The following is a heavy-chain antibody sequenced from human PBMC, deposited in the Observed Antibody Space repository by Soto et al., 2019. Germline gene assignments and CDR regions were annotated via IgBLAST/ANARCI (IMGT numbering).Heavy chain of an antibody. D-gene: IGHD1-7*01. Sequence: QVQLVQSGAEVKKPGSSVKVSCKASGGTFSSYAISWVRQAPGQGLEWMGGVIPIFATANYAQKLQGRVTITADESTSTAYMELSSLRSEDTAVYYCARGTGTTSPYYYGMDVWGQGTTVTVSS. CDR2: VIPIFATA. CDR1: GGTFSSYA. V-gene: IGHV1-69*12. J-gene: IGHJ6*02. CDR3: ARGTGTTSPYYYGMDV.